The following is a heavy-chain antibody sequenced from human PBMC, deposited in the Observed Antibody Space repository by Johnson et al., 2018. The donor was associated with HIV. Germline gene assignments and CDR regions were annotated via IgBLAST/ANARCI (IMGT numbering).Heavy chain of an antibody. CDR2: IKQDGGEK. J-gene: IGHJ3*02. CDR1: GFTFSDYY. Sequence: VQLVESGGGLVKPGGSLRLSCAASGFTFSDYYMSWVRQAPGKGLEWVANIKQDGGEKYYADSVKGRFTISRDNSKNTLYLQMNSLRAEDTAVYYCARGGASDAFDIWGQGTMVTVSS. CDR3: ARGGASDAFDI. V-gene: IGHV3-7*01. D-gene: IGHD4/OR15-4a*01.